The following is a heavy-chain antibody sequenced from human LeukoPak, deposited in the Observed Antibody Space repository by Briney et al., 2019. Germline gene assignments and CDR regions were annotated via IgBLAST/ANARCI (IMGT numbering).Heavy chain of an antibody. CDR1: GFTVKNNY. Sequence: GGSLRLSCGASGFTVKNNYMNWVRQAPGKGLEWVSGIYGDGSTYYTKSVKGRFTISRDSSKNTLYLQMNSLRAEDTAVYYCAIGSYCSGGSCYPLFDYWGRGTLVTVS. J-gene: IGHJ4*02. V-gene: IGHV3-53*01. CDR2: IYGDGST. CDR3: AIGSYCSGGSCYPLFDY. D-gene: IGHD2-15*01.